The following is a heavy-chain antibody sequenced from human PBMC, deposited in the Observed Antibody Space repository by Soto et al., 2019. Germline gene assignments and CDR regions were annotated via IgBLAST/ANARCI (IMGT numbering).Heavy chain of an antibody. V-gene: IGHV4-31*03. J-gene: IGHJ5*02. Sequence: QVQLQESGPGLVKPSQTLSLTCTVSGASISSGGYYWSWIRQHPGKGLEWIGYIFYSGSTYYNPSLKSRLTLSMDTSKNQFSLKRSSVTAADPAVYYCARGRYCSSARCYAGWCDPWGQGGLVIVSS. D-gene: IGHD2-2*01. CDR2: IFYSGST. CDR3: ARGRYCSSARCYAGWCDP. CDR1: GASISSGGYY.